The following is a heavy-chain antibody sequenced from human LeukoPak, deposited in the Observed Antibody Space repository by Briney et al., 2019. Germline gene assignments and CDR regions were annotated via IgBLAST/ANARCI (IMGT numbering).Heavy chain of an antibody. CDR1: GFTFSSYS. CDR2: ISSSSSYI. CDR3: ARGRSHGFDY. Sequence: PGGSLRLSCAASGFTFSSYSMNWVRQAPGKGLEWVSSISSSSSYIYYADSVKGRFTISRDNATNSLYLQMNSLRAEDTAVYYCARGRSHGFDYWGQGTLVTVSS. V-gene: IGHV3-21*01. J-gene: IGHJ4*02.